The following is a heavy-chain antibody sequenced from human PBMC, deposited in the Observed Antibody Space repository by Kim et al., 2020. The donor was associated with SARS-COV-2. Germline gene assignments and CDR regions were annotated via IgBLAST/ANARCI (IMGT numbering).Heavy chain of an antibody. D-gene: IGHD6-19*01. V-gene: IGHV4-31*03. Sequence: SETLSLTCTVSGGSISSGGYYWSWIRQHPGKGLEWIGYIYYSGSTYYNPSLKSRVTISVDTSKNQFSLKLSSVTAADTAVYYCARVEAVAGAGWRNYFDYWGQGTLVTVSS. CDR2: IYYSGST. CDR1: GGSISSGGYY. CDR3: ARVEAVAGAGWRNYFDY. J-gene: IGHJ4*02.